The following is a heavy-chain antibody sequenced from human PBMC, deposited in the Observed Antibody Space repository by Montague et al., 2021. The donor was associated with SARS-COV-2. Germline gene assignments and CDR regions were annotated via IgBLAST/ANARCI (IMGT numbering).Heavy chain of an antibody. CDR1: GFIFSSYE. V-gene: IGHV3-48*03. J-gene: IGHJ6*02. CDR2: ISSSGGGSTK. Sequence: SLRLSCAASGFIFSSYEMNWVRQAPGKGLEWISYISSSGGGSTKHYTDSGKGRFTISRDNAKNSLYLQMNSLRVEDTAIYYCARDRDWDDWCGMDVWGQGPTATVSS. D-gene: IGHD2-21*01. CDR3: ARDRDWDDWCGMDV.